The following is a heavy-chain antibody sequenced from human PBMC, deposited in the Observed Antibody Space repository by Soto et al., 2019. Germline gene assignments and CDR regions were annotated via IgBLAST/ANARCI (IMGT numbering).Heavy chain of an antibody. CDR1: GYTLTELS. Sequence: ASVKVSCKVSGYTLTELSMHWVRQAPGKGLEWMGGFDPEDGETIYAQKFQGRVTMTEDTSTDTAYMELSSLRSEDTAVYYCASVECFPRWGKYFHRCGKGTVVPVSS. J-gene: IGHJ1*01. D-gene: IGHD7-27*01. CDR2: FDPEDGET. CDR3: ASVECFPRWGKYFHR. V-gene: IGHV1-24*01.